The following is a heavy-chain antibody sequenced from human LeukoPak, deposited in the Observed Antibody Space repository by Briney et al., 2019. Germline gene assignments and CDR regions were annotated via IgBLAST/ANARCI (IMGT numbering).Heavy chain of an antibody. CDR3: ASLQKQWLEGGYFDY. CDR2: IYHSGST. J-gene: IGHJ4*02. V-gene: IGHV4-4*02. D-gene: IGHD6-19*01. Sequence: SGTLSLTCAVSGGSISSSNWWSWVRQPPGKGLEWIGEIYHSGSTNYNPSLKSRVTISVDKSKNQFSLKLSSVTAADTAVYYCASLQKQWLEGGYFDYWGQGTLVTVSS. CDR1: GGSISSSNW.